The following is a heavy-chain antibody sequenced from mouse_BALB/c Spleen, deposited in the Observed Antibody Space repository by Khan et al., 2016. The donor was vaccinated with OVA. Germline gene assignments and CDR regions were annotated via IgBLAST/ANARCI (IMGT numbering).Heavy chain of an antibody. CDR2: ISYSGST. CDR1: GYSITSGYG. Sequence: VQLKQSGPGLVKPSQSLSLTCTVTGYSITSGYGWNWIRQFPGNKLEWMGYISYSGSTNYNPSFKSRISITRDKSKNQFFLQMNAVTTSETATYYCARTARIKYWGQGTTLTVSS. J-gene: IGHJ2*01. D-gene: IGHD3-3*01. V-gene: IGHV3-2*02. CDR3: ARTARIKY.